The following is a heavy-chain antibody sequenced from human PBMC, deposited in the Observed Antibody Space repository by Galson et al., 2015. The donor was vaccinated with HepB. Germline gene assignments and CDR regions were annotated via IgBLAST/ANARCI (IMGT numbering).Heavy chain of an antibody. CDR3: ARDFDWAVQN. V-gene: IGHV3-69-1*01. CDR1: GFTFSDSH. J-gene: IGHJ4*02. Sequence: SLRLSCAASGFTFSDSHLNWVRQAPGRGLEWLSYIGSGGNTDYADSVKGRFTVSRDNAKNSLYLQMNSLRAEDTALYYCARDFDWAVQNWGQGTLVTVSS. CDR2: IGSGGNT. D-gene: IGHD3-9*01.